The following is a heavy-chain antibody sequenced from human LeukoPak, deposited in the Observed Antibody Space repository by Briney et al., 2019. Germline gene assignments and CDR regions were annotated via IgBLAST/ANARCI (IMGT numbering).Heavy chain of an antibody. V-gene: IGHV4-39*01. Sequence: PSETLSLTCNVSGGSISGSSYYWGWIRQPPGKGLEWIGCIDYSGRTYYNPSLKSRVTISVHTSKTQFSLKLSSVTAADTAVYYCARRMGVAQLASWGQGTLVTVSS. CDR3: ARRMGVAQLAS. D-gene: IGHD2-2*01. CDR1: GGSISGSSYY. CDR2: IDYSGRT. J-gene: IGHJ5*02.